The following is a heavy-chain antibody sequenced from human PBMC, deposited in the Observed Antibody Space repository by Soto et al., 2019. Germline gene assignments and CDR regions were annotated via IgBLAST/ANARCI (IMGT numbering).Heavy chain of an antibody. CDR1: GFTFSSYG. CDR2: IWYDGSNK. CDR3: AKGYGSGIYYNFGYYYYGMDV. V-gene: IGHV3-33*06. J-gene: IGHJ6*02. Sequence: GGSLRLCCAASGFTFSSYGMHWVRQAPGKGLEWVAVIWYDGSNKYYADSVKGRFTISRDNSKNTLYLQMNSLRAEDTAVYYCAKGYGSGIYYNFGYYYYGMDVWGQGTTVTVSS. D-gene: IGHD3-10*01.